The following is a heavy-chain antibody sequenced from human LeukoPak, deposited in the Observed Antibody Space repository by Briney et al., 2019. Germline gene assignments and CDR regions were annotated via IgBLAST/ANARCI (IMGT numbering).Heavy chain of an antibody. Sequence: GGSLRLSCAASGFTFNAFGMNWVRQAPGKGLEWVSYIGTTSGAIYYADSVKGRFTISRGSAKNSLYLQMNSLRPGDTAVYYCVREDTPATANYWGQGTLVTISS. CDR2: IGTTSGAI. J-gene: IGHJ4*02. V-gene: IGHV3-48*01. D-gene: IGHD2-21*02. CDR3: VREDTPATANY. CDR1: GFTFNAFG.